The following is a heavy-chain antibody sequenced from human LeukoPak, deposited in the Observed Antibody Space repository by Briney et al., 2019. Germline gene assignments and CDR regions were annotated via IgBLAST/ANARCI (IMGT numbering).Heavy chain of an antibody. CDR1: SGSISSTNW. V-gene: IGHV4-4*02. J-gene: IGHJ4*02. Sequence: PSGTLSLTCAVSSGSISSTNWWSWVRQPPGKGLEWIGYIYYSGSTNYNPSLKSRVTISVDTSKNQFSLKLSSVTAADTAVYYCARHQEGYYYDSSGYDYWGQGTLVTVSS. CDR3: ARHQEGYYYDSSGYDY. CDR2: IYYSGST. D-gene: IGHD3-22*01.